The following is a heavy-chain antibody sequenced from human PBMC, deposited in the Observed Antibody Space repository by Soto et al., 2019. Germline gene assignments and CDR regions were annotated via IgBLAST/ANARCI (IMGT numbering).Heavy chain of an antibody. V-gene: IGHV1-8*01. D-gene: IGHD1-26*01. CDR2: MNPSSGNT. CDR1: GYTFTSYD. Sequence: QVQLVQSGAEVKKPGASVKVYCKASGYTFTSYDINWVRQATGQGLEWMGWMNPSSGNTGYAQKFQGRVTMTRHTSIIAADMKLSRRISEDTSVYYSASGTPKIVAGSPLVDYYYYYLDVWGKGTTVTVSS. CDR3: ASGTPKIVAGSPLVDYYYYYLDV. J-gene: IGHJ6*03.